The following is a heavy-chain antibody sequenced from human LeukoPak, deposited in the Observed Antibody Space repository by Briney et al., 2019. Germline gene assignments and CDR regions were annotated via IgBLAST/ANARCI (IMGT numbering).Heavy chain of an antibody. D-gene: IGHD2-2*01. CDR3: ARDRTRYCSSTSCYQLEL. CDR1: GGTFSSYA. CDR2: IIPIFGTA. Sequence: ASVKVSCKASGGTFSSYAISWVRQAPGQGLEWMGGIIPIFGTANYAQKFQGRVTITTDESTSTAYMELSSLRSEDTAVYYCARDRTRYCSSTSCYQLELWGQGTLVTVSS. V-gene: IGHV1-69*05. J-gene: IGHJ4*02.